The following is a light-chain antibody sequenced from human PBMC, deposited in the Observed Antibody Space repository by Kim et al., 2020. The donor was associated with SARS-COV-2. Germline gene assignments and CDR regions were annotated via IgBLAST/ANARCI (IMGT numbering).Light chain of an antibody. CDR3: QQRSNWPLT. J-gene: IGKJ4*01. CDR2: DAS. V-gene: IGKV3-11*01. Sequence: LSPGESATLSCRASQSVSSYLAWYQQKPGQAPRLLIYDASNRATGIPARFSGSGSGTDFTLTISSLEPEDFAVYYCQQRSNWPLTFGGGTKVDIK. CDR1: QSVSSY.